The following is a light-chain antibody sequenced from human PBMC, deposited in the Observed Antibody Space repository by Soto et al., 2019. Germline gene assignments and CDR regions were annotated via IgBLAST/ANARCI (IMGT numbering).Light chain of an antibody. CDR3: QVWDSGSGRV. Sequence: SYDLTQPPSVSVAPGQTARITCGGNDIGSRVVHWFHLKPGQAPVLVVHDDSARPSGIPERFSGSNSGNTATLTISRVEAGDEADYYCQVWDSGSGRVFGGGTKVTVL. J-gene: IGLJ3*02. V-gene: IGLV3-21*02. CDR2: DDS. CDR1: DIGSRV.